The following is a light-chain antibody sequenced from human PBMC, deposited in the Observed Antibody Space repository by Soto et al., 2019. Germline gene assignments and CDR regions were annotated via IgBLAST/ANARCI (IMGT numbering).Light chain of an antibody. CDR1: SSNIGAGYD. CDR3: QSYASSLSGSYV. CDR2: GNS. V-gene: IGLV1-40*01. Sequence: QSVLTQPPSVSGAPGQRVTISCTGSSSNIGAGYDVHWYQQLPGTAPKLLIYGNSNRPSGVPDRFSGSKSGTSASLAITGLQAEDEAVYYCQSYASSLSGSYVFGTGTKSPS. J-gene: IGLJ1*01.